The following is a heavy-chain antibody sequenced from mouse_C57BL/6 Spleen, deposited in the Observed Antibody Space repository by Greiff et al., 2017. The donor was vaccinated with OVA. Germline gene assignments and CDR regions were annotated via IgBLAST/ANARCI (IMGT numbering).Heavy chain of an antibody. CDR2: FYPGSGSI. Sequence: VQGVESGAELVKPGASVKLSCKASGYTFTEYTIHWVKQRSGQGLEWIGWFYPGSGSIKYNEKFKDKATLTADKSSSTVYMELSRLTSEDSAVYFCARHEVYYGHYYAMDYWGQGTSVTVSS. CDR1: GYTFTEYT. V-gene: IGHV1-62-2*01. J-gene: IGHJ4*01. D-gene: IGHD1-1*01. CDR3: ARHEVYYGHYYAMDY.